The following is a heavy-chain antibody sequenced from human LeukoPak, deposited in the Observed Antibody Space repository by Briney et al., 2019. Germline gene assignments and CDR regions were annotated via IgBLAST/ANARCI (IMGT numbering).Heavy chain of an antibody. Sequence: SVKVSCKASGGTFSSYAISWVRQAPGQGLEWMGGIIPIFGTANYAQKFQGRVTITTDESTSTAYMELSSLRSGDTAVYYCARSDSYFWSGYYWRINWFDPWGQGTLVTVSS. CDR1: GGTFSSYA. J-gene: IGHJ5*02. V-gene: IGHV1-69*05. D-gene: IGHD3-3*01. CDR2: IIPIFGTA. CDR3: ARSDSYFWSGYYWRINWFDP.